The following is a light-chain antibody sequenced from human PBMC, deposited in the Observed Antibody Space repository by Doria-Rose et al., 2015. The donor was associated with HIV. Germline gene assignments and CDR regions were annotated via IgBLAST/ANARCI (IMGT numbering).Light chain of an antibody. J-gene: IGKJ1*01. CDR2: DGS. CDR1: QSFSSTY. CDR3: RQYGTSWT. V-gene: IGKV3-20*01. Sequence: EIVLTQSPGTLSLSPGERATLSCRASQSFSSTYLAWYQHKPGQAPSLLIYDGSTRATGIPDGFSASGSGTDFTLTINRLEPEDFALYYCRQYGTSWTFGQGTKVEI.